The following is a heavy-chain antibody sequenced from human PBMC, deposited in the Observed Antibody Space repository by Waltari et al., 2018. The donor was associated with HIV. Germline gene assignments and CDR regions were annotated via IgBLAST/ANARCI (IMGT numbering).Heavy chain of an antibody. J-gene: IGHJ5*01. D-gene: IGHD2-2*01. V-gene: IGHV3-48*03. CDR1: GFDLSRYD. CDR3: ARGLFPGLYRGDQPFEA. CDR2: LSFSGSLM. Sequence: EARLVESGGDLRRPGGSLRLSCVASGFDLSRYDVTWVRQPPGKGLELDSYLSFSGSLMFYAGFVEGRFAVSRERTKKSVHLLLDSLRIEDPAFYYCARGLFPGLYRGDQPFEAWGQGTLVTVSS.